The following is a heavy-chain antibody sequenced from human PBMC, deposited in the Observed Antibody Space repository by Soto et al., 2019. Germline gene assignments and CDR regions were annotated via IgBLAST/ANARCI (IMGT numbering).Heavy chain of an antibody. D-gene: IGHD6-19*01. CDR2: ISAYNGNT. CDR3: ARVVATVAGPYGMDV. CDR1: GYTFTSYV. J-gene: IGHJ6*02. Sequence: QVQLVQSGAEVKKPGASVKVSCRASGYTFTSYVISWVRQAPAQGLEWMGWISAYNGNTNFAQKLQGRVTMTTDTTTSTANMELGSLRSDNTAVYYCARVVATVAGPYGMDVWGQGTTVTVSS. V-gene: IGHV1-18*01.